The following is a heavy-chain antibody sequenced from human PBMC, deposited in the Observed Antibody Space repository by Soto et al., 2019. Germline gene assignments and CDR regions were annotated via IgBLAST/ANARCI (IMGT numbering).Heavy chain of an antibody. Sequence: QVQLVQSGAEVKKPGASVKVSCKASGYTFTSYYMHWVRQAPGQGLEWMGIINPSGGSTSYAQKFHGRVSMTRDTSTSTVYMELSSLRSEDTAVYYCARNPCHCDYAVYIWGQGTMVTVSS. CDR3: ARNPCHCDYAVYI. J-gene: IGHJ3*02. CDR1: GYTFTSYY. CDR2: INPSGGST. V-gene: IGHV1-46*03. D-gene: IGHD2-21*02.